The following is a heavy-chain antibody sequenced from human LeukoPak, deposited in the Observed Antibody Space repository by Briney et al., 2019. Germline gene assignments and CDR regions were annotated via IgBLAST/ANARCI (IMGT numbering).Heavy chain of an antibody. CDR3: ARGVYCSGGSCYPSVDY. J-gene: IGHJ4*02. CDR2: INRNGGNT. Sequence: GSLRLSCAASGFTFTNYDMNWVRQAPGQGLEWMSWINRNGGNTYYAHNFQGRVTITRNTSNSPAYLELSSLRAEDTAVYYCARGVYCSGGSCYPSVDYWGQGTLVTVSS. V-gene: IGHV1-8*01. D-gene: IGHD2-15*01. CDR1: GFTFTNYD.